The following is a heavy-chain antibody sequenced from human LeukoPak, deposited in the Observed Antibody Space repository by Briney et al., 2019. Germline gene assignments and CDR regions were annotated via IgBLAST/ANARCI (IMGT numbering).Heavy chain of an antibody. V-gene: IGHV4-59*01. D-gene: IGHD5-18*01. J-gene: IGHJ3*02. Sequence: PSEAPSLTRIVSGGSISSYYWSWIRQPPRKGLGGVGYIYYSGSTNCNPSLTNRVTISVDTSKNQFYLKLSSVTAADTAVDYCARDAGWIQLWSDAFDNWGQGTLVTVSS. CDR3: ARDAGWIQLWSDAFDN. CDR1: GGSISSYY. CDR2: IYYSGST.